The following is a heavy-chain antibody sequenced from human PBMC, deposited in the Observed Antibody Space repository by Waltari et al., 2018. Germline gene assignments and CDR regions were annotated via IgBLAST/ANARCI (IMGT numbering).Heavy chain of an antibody. CDR3: ARVGGYEIDY. CDR2: IYYSEST. V-gene: IGHV4-59*11. D-gene: IGHD5-12*01. Sequence: QVQLQESGPGLVKPSETLSLTCTVSGGSISSHYWSWIRQPPGKGLEWIGYIYYSESTNYNPSRKSRVTISVDTSKNQFSLKLSSVTAADTAVYYCARVGGYEIDYWGQGTLVTVSS. J-gene: IGHJ4*02. CDR1: GGSISSHY.